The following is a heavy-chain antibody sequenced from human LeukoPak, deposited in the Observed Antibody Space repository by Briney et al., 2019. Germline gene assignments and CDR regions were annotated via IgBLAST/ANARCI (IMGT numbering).Heavy chain of an antibody. J-gene: IGHJ4*02. V-gene: IGHV3-74*01. Sequence: GGSLRLSCAASGFTFSSYAMSWVRQAPGKGLVWVSRINSDGSRTNYADSVKGRFTISRDNAKNTLYLQMNSLRAEDTAVYYCAYSGYDSDFDYWGQGTLVTVSS. CDR3: AYSGYDSDFDY. D-gene: IGHD5-12*01. CDR1: GFTFSSYA. CDR2: INSDGSRT.